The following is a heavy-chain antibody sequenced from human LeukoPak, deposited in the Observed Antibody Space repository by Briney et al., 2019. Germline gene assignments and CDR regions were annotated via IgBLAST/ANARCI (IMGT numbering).Heavy chain of an antibody. CDR2: IYYSGST. J-gene: IGHJ4*02. Sequence: SETLSLTCTVSGGSISSYYWSWIRQPPGKGLEWIGYIYYSGSTNYNPSLKSRVTISVDTSRNQFSLKLSSVTAADTAVYYCAASQAWFGELLGYFDYWGQGTLVTVSS. V-gene: IGHV4-59*08. CDR1: GGSISSYY. D-gene: IGHD3-10*01. CDR3: AASQAWFGELLGYFDY.